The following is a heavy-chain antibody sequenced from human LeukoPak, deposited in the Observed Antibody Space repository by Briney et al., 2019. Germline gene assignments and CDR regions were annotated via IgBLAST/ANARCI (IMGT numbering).Heavy chain of an antibody. CDR2: SRNKANTYTT. D-gene: IGHD3-22*01. CDR3: VRGCYSDTSGPCYYAMDV. Sequence: PGGSLRLSCAASGFTVSSNYIDWVRQAPGKGLEWVGRSRNKANTYTTEYAASVRGRFTISRDGSRNSLFLQMNSLKTEDTAVYYCVRGCYSDTSGPCYYAMDVWGQGTTVTVSS. CDR1: GFTVSSNY. J-gene: IGHJ6*02. V-gene: IGHV3-72*01.